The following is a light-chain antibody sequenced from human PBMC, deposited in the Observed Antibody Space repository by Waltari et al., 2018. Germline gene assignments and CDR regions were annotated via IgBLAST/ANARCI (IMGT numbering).Light chain of an antibody. CDR3: QQYRGLWT. CDR1: QSVSGW. Sequence: DIQMTQSPSTLSASLGDRVTITCRASQSVSGWLSWYRQKPGEAPKLLIYDASSLERGVPSRFSGSGSGTEFTLTISSLQSDDFATYYCQQYRGLWTFGQGTRVEVK. V-gene: IGKV1-5*01. CDR2: DAS. J-gene: IGKJ1*01.